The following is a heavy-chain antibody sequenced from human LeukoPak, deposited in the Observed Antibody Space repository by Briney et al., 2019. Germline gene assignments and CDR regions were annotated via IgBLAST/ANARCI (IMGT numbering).Heavy chain of an antibody. CDR3: ASRKLGNDY. CDR1: GGSVSDYY. D-gene: IGHD7-27*01. CDR2: VYHTGST. Sequence: SETLSLTCTISGGSVSDYYWSWIRQSPGKGLEWIGYVYHTGSTSYSPSLKSRVTISADTSQNQFSLKLSSVTAADTAVYYCASRKLGNDYWGQGTLVTVSS. J-gene: IGHJ4*02. V-gene: IGHV4-59*02.